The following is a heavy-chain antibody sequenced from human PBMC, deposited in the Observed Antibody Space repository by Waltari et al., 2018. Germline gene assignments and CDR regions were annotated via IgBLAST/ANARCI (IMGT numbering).Heavy chain of an antibody. CDR3: ASSSDYVWSVIQNSFDP. J-gene: IGHJ5*02. Sequence: QVQLVQSGAEVKKPGSSVKVSCKASGGTFSSYAISWVRQAPGQGLEWMGGIIPIFGTANYAQKFQGRVTITADESTSTAYMELSSLRSEDTAVYYCASSSDYVWSVIQNSFDPWGQGTLVTVSS. V-gene: IGHV1-69*12. CDR2: IIPIFGTA. D-gene: IGHD4-17*01. CDR1: GGTFSSYA.